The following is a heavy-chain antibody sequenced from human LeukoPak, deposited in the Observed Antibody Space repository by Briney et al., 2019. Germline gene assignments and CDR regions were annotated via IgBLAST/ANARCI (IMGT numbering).Heavy chain of an antibody. J-gene: IGHJ4*02. D-gene: IGHD3-22*01. V-gene: IGHV3-11*04. CDR3: ARGAYDSSGYYPQDY. CDR2: ISSSGSTI. Sequence: PGGSLRLSCAASGFTFSDYYMSWIRQAPGEGLEWVSYISSSGSTIYYADSVKGRFTISRDNAKNSLYLQMNSLRAEDTAVYYCARGAYDSSGYYPQDYWGQGTLVTVSS. CDR1: GFTFSDYY.